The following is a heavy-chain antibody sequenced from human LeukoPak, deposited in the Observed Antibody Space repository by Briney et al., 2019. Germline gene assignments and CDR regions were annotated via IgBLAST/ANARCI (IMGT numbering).Heavy chain of an antibody. CDR3: ARLDLASYYDSSGYPDY. V-gene: IGHV4-39*01. CDR1: GGSISSSSYY. CDR2: IYYSGST. Sequence: SETLSLTCTVSGGSISSSSYYWGWIRQPPGKGLEWIGSIYYSGSTYYNPSLKSRVTISVDTSKNQFSLKLSSVTAADTAVYYCARLDLASYYDSSGYPDYWGQGTLVTVSS. D-gene: IGHD3-22*01. J-gene: IGHJ4*02.